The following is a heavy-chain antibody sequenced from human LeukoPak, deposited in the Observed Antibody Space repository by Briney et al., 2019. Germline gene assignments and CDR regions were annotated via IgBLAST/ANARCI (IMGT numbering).Heavy chain of an antibody. CDR2: IYYSGST. J-gene: IGHJ5*02. V-gene: IGHV4-39*01. D-gene: IGHD3-22*01. CDR3: ARPRYYYDSSGFGPGWFDP. Sequence: SETLSLTCTVSGGSISSSSYYWGWIRQPPGKGLEWIGRIYYSGSTYYNPSLKSRVTISVDTSKNQFSLKLSSVTAADTAVYYCARPRYYYDSSGFGPGWFDPWGQGTLVTVSS. CDR1: GGSISSSSYY.